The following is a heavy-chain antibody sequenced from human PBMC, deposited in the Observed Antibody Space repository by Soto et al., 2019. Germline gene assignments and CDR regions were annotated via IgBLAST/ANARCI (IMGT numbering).Heavy chain of an antibody. CDR1: GGSISSGDYY. Sequence: KTSETLSLTCTVSGGSISSGDYYWSWIRQPPGKGLEWIGYIYYSGSTYYNPSLKSRVTISVDTSKNQFSLKLSSVTAADTAVYYCARVLRYFDWLAPYFDYWGQGTLVTVSS. CDR2: IYYSGST. J-gene: IGHJ4*02. V-gene: IGHV4-30-4*01. CDR3: ARVLRYFDWLAPYFDY. D-gene: IGHD3-9*01.